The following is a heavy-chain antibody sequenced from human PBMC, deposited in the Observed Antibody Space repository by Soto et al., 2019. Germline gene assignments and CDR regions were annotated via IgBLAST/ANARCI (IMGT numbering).Heavy chain of an antibody. J-gene: IGHJ6*02. D-gene: IGHD7-27*01. CDR3: AKTLTGDYYYGMDV. CDR2: ISGSGGST. CDR1: GFTFSSYA. Sequence: GGSLRLSCAASGFTFSSYAMSWVRQAPGKGLEWVSAISGSGGSTYYADSVKGRFTISRDNSKNTLYLQMNSLRAEDTAVYYCAKTLTGDYYYGMDVWGQGTMVTVSS. V-gene: IGHV3-23*01.